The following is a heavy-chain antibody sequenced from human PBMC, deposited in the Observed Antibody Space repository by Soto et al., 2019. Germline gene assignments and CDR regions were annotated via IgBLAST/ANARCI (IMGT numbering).Heavy chain of an antibody. CDR3: AKLAVVVITFDFDY. CDR1: GFTFSSYA. Sequence: CAASGFTFSSYAMSWVRQAPGKGLEWDSAISGSGGSTYYADSVKGRFTISRVNPKHTLYLHMNSLSAEDTAVYYCAKLAVVVITFDFDYGGQATLVTVSS. V-gene: IGHV3-23*01. D-gene: IGHD3-22*01. J-gene: IGHJ4*02. CDR2: ISGSGGST.